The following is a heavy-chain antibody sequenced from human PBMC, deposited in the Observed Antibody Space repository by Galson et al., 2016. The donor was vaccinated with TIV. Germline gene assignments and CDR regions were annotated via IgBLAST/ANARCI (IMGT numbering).Heavy chain of an antibody. J-gene: IGHJ4*02. D-gene: IGHD6-19*01. CDR1: GHSIRSGNYY. CDR3: ARGGKNRGSYVGY. CDR2: IYYPGTT. V-gene: IGHV4-61*01. Sequence: ETLSLTCDVSGHSIRSGNYYWTWIRQPPGKGLECLGYIYYPGTTKYNPSLQSRVTISIDTSKNQISLNLRSVTAADTAVYYCARGGKNRGSYVGYWGQGTLVTVSS.